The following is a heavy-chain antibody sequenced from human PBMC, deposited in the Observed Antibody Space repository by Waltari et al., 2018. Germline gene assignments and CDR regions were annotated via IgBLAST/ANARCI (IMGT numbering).Heavy chain of an antibody. CDR3: ARRNPKGKYSSSTNWYFDL. CDR1: GGSLSSYY. D-gene: IGHD6-6*01. Sequence: QVQLQASGPGLVKPSETLSLTCTVSGGSLSSYYWSWIRQPPGKGLEWIGYIYYSGSTNYNPSLKSRVTISVDTSKNQFSLKLSSVTAADTAVYYCARRNPKGKYSSSTNWYFDLWGRGTLVTVSS. CDR2: IYYSGST. J-gene: IGHJ2*01. V-gene: IGHV4-59*08.